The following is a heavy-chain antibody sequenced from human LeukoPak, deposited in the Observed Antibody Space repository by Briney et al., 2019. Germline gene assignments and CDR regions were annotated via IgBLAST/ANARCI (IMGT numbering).Heavy chain of an antibody. D-gene: IGHD6-6*01. V-gene: IGHV3-21*01. J-gene: IGHJ4*02. CDR2: ISSRSSYI. Sequence: GGSLRLSCAASGFTFSSYSMNWVRQAPGKGLEWVSSISSRSSYIYYADSVKGRFTISRDNAWNSVSLQMNSLRAGDTAVYYCARDGYSSSSRFDYWGQGTLVTVSS. CDR1: GFTFSSYS. CDR3: ARDGYSSSSRFDY.